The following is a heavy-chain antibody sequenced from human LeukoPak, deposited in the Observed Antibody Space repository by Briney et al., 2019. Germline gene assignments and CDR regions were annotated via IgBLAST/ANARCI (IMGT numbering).Heavy chain of an antibody. CDR2: IRYDGSNK. J-gene: IGHJ4*02. CDR3: AGYERGVTTLYYFDY. Sequence: GGSLRLSCAASGFTFSSYGMHWVRQAPGKGLEWVAFIRYDGSNKYYADSVKGRFTISRDNSKNTLYLQMNSLRAEDTAVYYCAGYERGVTTLYYFDYWGQGTLVTVSS. CDR1: GFTFSSYG. D-gene: IGHD4-11*01. V-gene: IGHV3-30*02.